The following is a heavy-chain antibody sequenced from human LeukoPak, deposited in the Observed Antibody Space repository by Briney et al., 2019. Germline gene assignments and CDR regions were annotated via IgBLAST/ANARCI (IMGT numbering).Heavy chain of an antibody. Sequence: ASVKVSCKASGGTFSSYAISWVRQAPGQGLEWMGRIIPIPGIANYAQKFQGRVTITADKSTSTAYMELSSLRSEDTAVYYCARRNVGATWFDYYYYGMDAWGQGTTVTVSS. V-gene: IGHV1-69*04. CDR1: GGTFSSYA. CDR3: ARRNVGATWFDYYYYGMDA. D-gene: IGHD1-26*01. CDR2: IIPIPGIA. J-gene: IGHJ6*02.